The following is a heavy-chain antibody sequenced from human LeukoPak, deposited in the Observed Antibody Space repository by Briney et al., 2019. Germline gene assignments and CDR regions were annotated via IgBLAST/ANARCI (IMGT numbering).Heavy chain of an antibody. D-gene: IGHD4-17*01. Sequence: SETLSLTCTVSGGSISSSSYYWGWIRQPPGKGLEWIGSIYYSGSTYYNPSLKSRVTISVDTSKNQFSLKLSSVTAADTAVYYCASYGYYYMDVWGKGTTVTVSS. CDR2: IYYSGST. V-gene: IGHV4-39*01. J-gene: IGHJ6*03. CDR3: ASYGYYYMDV. CDR1: GGSISSSSYY.